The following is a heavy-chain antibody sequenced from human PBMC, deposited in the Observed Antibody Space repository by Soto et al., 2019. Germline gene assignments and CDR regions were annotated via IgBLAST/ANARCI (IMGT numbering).Heavy chain of an antibody. Sequence: PGGSLRLSCTASGFTLSSYSMNWVRQGPGKGLEWVSYISGSGSTIYYADSVKGRFTISRDNAKSSLFLQMNSLRDEDTAVYYCANICSATWPHCGLDVWGQGITVTVSS. J-gene: IGHJ6*02. CDR1: GFTLSSYS. CDR2: ISGSGSTI. CDR3: ANICSATWPHCGLDV. V-gene: IGHV3-48*02. D-gene: IGHD6-25*01.